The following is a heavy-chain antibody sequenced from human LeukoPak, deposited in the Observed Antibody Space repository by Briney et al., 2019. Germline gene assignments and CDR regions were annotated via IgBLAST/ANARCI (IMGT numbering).Heavy chain of an antibody. CDR3: ARVGYESSGYYYWFDP. Sequence: SETLSLTCTVSGDSISGYYWSWIRQSPGKGLEWIAYINYSGRTNYNLSLKNRVIISVDTSKNQFSLKLSFVTAADTAVYYCARVGYESSGYYYWFDPWGQGTLVTVFS. CDR1: GDSISGYY. D-gene: IGHD3-22*01. CDR2: INYSGRT. V-gene: IGHV4-59*12. J-gene: IGHJ5*02.